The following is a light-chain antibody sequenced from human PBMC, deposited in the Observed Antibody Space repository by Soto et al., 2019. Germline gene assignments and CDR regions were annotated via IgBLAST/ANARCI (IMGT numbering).Light chain of an antibody. V-gene: IGLV2-8*01. CDR3: SSYAGSNTVV. Sequence: QSALTQPPSASGSPGQSVTISCTGTSSDVGDYNYVSWYQQHPDKAPKLIIYEVSKRPSGVPDRFSGSKSGNTASLTVSGLQAEDEADYYCSSYAGSNTVVFGGGTKLTVL. J-gene: IGLJ2*01. CDR1: SSDVGDYNY. CDR2: EVS.